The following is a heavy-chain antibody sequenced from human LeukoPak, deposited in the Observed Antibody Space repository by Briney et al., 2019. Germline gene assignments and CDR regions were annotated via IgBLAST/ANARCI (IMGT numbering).Heavy chain of an antibody. CDR2: ISGSGGST. CDR1: GFTFSSYS. J-gene: IGHJ4*02. Sequence: GGSLRLSCAASGFTFSSYSMNWVRQAPGKGLEWVSAISGSGGSTYYADSVKGRFTISRDNSKNTLYLQMNSLRAEDTAVYYCAKVEDGYKRGNYFDYWGQGTLVTVSS. D-gene: IGHD5-24*01. V-gene: IGHV3-23*01. CDR3: AKVEDGYKRGNYFDY.